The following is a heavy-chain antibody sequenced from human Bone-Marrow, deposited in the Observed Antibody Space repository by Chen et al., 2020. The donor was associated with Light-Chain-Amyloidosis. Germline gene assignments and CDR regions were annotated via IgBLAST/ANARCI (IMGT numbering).Heavy chain of an antibody. CDR2: IKSDGSAT. D-gene: IGHD2-2*01. CDR1: GFTFHDYW. J-gene: IGHJ4*02. V-gene: IGHV3-74*01. Sequence: EVQLVESGGGLVQPGGSLRLSCAASGFTFHDYWMHWVRQVPGKGLVWVARIKSDGSATNYADSVKGRFTVSRDNAKNTLYLQMKSLRAEDTAVYHCTRGDCTSTSCFLDFWGQGTLVTVSS. CDR3: TRGDCTSTSCFLDF.